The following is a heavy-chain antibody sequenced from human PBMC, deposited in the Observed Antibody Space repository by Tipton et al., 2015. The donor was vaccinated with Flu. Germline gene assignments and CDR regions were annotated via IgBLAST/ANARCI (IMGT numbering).Heavy chain of an antibody. J-gene: IGHJ3*01. CDR1: GGSISGYY. V-gene: IGHV4-59*01. D-gene: IGHD3-22*01. CDR2: IHYTGNT. Sequence: TLSLTCSISGGSISGYYWNWIRQPPGRGLEYIGYIHYTGNTNYNPSLKSRVTISVDTSNNHFSLTLRSVTAADTAVYYCARDYYDSRHDAFDLWGQGIMVTVSS. CDR3: ARDYYDSRHDAFDL.